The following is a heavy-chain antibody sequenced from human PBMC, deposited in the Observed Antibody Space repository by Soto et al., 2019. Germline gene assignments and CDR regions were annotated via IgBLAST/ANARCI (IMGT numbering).Heavy chain of an antibody. CDR3: AKGTNVETANY. CDR2: ISAYNGNT. V-gene: IGHV1-18*01. CDR1: GYTFTSYG. J-gene: IGHJ4*02. Sequence: QVQLVQSGAAVKETGASVKVSCKASGYTFTSYGISWVRQAPGQGLEWMGWISAYNGNTNYAQSLQGIVTMTSDTYKRTAYMELRILRSDDTAVYYCAKGTNVETANYCGQGHLVSVSS. D-gene: IGHD1-1*01.